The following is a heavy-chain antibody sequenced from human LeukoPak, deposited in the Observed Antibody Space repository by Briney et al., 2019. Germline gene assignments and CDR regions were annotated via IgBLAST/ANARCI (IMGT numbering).Heavy chain of an antibody. D-gene: IGHD6-13*01. J-gene: IGHJ4*02. CDR3: ARTDRNIAAAGFDY. Sequence: PGRSLRLSCAASGFTFDDYAMHWVRQAPGKGLEWVSGISWNSDSIGYADSVKGRFTISRDNAKNSLYLQMNSLRAEDTALYYCARTDRNIAAAGFDYWGQGTLVTVSS. V-gene: IGHV3-9*01. CDR1: GFTFDDYA. CDR2: ISWNSDSI.